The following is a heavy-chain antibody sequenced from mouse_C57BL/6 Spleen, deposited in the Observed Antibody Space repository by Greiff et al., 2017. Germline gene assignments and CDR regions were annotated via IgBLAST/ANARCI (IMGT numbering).Heavy chain of an antibody. CDR2: IYPGSGNT. J-gene: IGHJ4*01. CDR1: GYTFTDYY. V-gene: IGHV1-76*01. Sequence: VQLQQSGAELVRPGASVKLSCKASGYTFTDYYINWVKQRPGQGLEWIARIYPGSGNTYYNEKFKGKATLAAEKSSSTAYMQLSSLTSEDSAVYFCARNYDYDDAMDYWGQGTSGTVSS. CDR3: ARNYDYDDAMDY. D-gene: IGHD2-4*01.